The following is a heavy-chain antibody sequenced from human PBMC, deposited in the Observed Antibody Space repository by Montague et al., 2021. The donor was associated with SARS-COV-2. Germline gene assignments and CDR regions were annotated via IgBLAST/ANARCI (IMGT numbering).Heavy chain of an antibody. CDR2: IYYNGST. CDR3: ARGDVEMATIKSGGPFYHFAY. V-gene: IGHV4-59*13. J-gene: IGHJ4*02. CDR1: GGSISSYY. D-gene: IGHD5-24*01. Sequence: SETLSLTCTVSGGSISSYYWSWIRQPPGKGLEWIGYIYYNGSTNYNPSLKSPVTISVDTSKNQFSLKLSSVTAADTAVYYCARGDVEMATIKSGGPFYHFAYWGEGTLVTVSP.